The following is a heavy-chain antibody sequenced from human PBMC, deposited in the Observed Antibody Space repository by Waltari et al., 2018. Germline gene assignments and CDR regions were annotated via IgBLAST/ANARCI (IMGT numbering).Heavy chain of an antibody. CDR3: AREVASAGTDYYFDY. V-gene: IGHV3-48*03. Sequence: EVQLVESGGGLVQPGGSLRLSCAASGFTFSSYEMNWVRQAPGKGLEWVSYISSSGSPINYADSVKGRFTISRDNAKSSLYLQMNSLRAEDTAVYYCAREVASAGTDYYFDYWGQGTLVTVSS. D-gene: IGHD6-13*01. CDR2: ISSSGSPI. J-gene: IGHJ4*02. CDR1: GFTFSSYE.